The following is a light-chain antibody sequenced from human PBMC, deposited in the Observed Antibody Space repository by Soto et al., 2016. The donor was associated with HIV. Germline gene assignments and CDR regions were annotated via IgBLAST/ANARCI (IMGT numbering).Light chain of an antibody. CDR3: RQCSDTPRT. J-gene: IGKJ1*01. CDR2: SGY. V-gene: IGKV1-39*01. Sequence: DIQMTQSPSSLSASVGDRVSITCRASQTISNYVNWYQQKPGKAPKVLISSGYILQTGVSSRFSGSRSGAVFTLTISSLQPEDVGTYYCRQCSDTPRTFGQGTRVLI. CDR1: QTISNY.